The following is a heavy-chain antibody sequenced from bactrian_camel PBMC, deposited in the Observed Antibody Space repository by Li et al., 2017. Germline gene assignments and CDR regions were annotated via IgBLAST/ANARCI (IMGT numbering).Heavy chain of an antibody. CDR2: ITPTGDRT. D-gene: IGHD1*01. Sequence: LVESGGGSVQAGGSLRLSCAILRLAEIRVCMGWFRQAPGKKLEWVAGITPTGDRTYYADSVKGRFTISRDNVKNTLYLQLDNLKTEDTAMYYCAIGRLGDAGKTGQGTQVTVS. CDR1: RLAEIRVC. J-gene: IGHJ4*01. V-gene: IGHV3S1*01.